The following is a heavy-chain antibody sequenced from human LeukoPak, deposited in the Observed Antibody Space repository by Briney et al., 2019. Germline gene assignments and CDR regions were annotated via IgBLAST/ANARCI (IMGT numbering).Heavy chain of an antibody. CDR1: GFTFDDYA. V-gene: IGHV3-20*04. Sequence: GGSLRLSCAASGFTFDDYAMTWVRQAPGKGLEWVSGTNWNGGITGYADSVKGRFTISRDNAKNSLYLQMNSLRAEDTALYYCAKPYSSGWFGAFDIWGQGTMVTVSS. CDR3: AKPYSSGWFGAFDI. D-gene: IGHD6-19*01. CDR2: TNWNGGIT. J-gene: IGHJ3*02.